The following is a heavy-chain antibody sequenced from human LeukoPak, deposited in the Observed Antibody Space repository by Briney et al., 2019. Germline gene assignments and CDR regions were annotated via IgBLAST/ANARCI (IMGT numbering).Heavy chain of an antibody. CDR3: ARAQGVYYDILTGYHILYYFDY. CDR1: GGSISSSSYY. CDR2: IYYSGST. D-gene: IGHD3-9*01. J-gene: IGHJ4*02. V-gene: IGHV4-39*07. Sequence: SETLSLTCTVSGGSISSSSYYWGWIRQPPGKGLEWIGSIYYSGSTYYNPSLKSRVTISVDTSKNQFSLKLSSVTAADTAVYYCARAQGVYYDILTGYHILYYFDYWGQGTLVTVSS.